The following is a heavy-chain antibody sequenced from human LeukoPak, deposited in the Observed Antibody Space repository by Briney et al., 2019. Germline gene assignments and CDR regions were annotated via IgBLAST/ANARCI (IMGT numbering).Heavy chain of an antibody. CDR3: ARGLFGCYALDV. CDR2: ISNSDTTI. D-gene: IGHD3-10*01. Sequence: GGSLRLSCAASEFTFKSYEMNWVRQAPGKGLEWISYISNSDTTIDYADSVKGRFTISRDNAKNSLYLQMNSLRVEDTAVYYCARGLFGCYALDVWGQGTTVTVSS. CDR1: EFTFKSYE. J-gene: IGHJ6*02. V-gene: IGHV3-48*03.